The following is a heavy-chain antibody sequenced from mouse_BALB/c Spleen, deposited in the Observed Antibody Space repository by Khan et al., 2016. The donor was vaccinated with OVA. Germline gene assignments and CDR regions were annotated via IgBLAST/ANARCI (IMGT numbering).Heavy chain of an antibody. CDR1: GYTFTSYT. CDR2: INPSNGYT. J-gene: IGHJ3*01. Sequence: QVQLKQSGVELARPGASEKMSCKASGYTFTSYTIHWIKKRPGQGLEWIGYINPSNGYTNYNQKFKDKATLTTDKSSTTAYLQLSSLTSDDSAVYNCVRDGAYHRNDGWFAYWGQGTLVTVSA. V-gene: IGHV1-4*01. D-gene: IGHD2-14*01. CDR3: VRDGAYHRNDGWFAY.